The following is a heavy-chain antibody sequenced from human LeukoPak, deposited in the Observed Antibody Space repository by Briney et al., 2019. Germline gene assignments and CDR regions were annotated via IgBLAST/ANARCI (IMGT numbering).Heavy chain of an antibody. CDR1: GFSFSSYS. CDR2: IRSSSSMM. D-gene: IGHD3-22*01. V-gene: IGHV3-48*04. Sequence: PGGSLRLSCAASGFSFSSYSMNWVRQAPGKGLEWVSYIRSSSSMMYYADSVKGRFTISRDNAKNSLYLQMNSLRAEDTAVYYCARDYYDSSGYYQSNYWGQGTLVTVSS. CDR3: ARDYYDSSGYYQSNY. J-gene: IGHJ4*02.